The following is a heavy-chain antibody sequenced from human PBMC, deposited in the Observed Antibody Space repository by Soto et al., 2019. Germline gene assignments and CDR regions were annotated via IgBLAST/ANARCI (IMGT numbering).Heavy chain of an antibody. CDR2: IYHSGST. D-gene: IGHD1-20*01. J-gene: IGHJ6*02. V-gene: IGHV4-4*02. CDR1: GGSISSSNW. CDR3: ARVVTGTPYYYYYGMDV. Sequence: SETLSLTCAVSGGSISSSNWWSWVRQPPGKGLEWIGEIYHSGSTNYNPPLKSRVTISVDKSKNQFSLKLSSVTAADTAVYYCARVVTGTPYYYYYGMDVWGQGTTVTVYS.